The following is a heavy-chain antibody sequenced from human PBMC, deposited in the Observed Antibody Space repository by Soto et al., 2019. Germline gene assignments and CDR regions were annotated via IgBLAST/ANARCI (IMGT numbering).Heavy chain of an antibody. D-gene: IGHD3-3*01. Sequence: SVKVSCKASGGTFSSYAISWVRQAPGQGLEWMGGIIPIFGTANYAQKFQGRVTITADKSTSTAYMELSSLRSEDTAVYYCARWTSNYDFWSGYTGGFDYWGQGTLVTVSS. CDR2: IIPIFGTA. CDR3: ARWTSNYDFWSGYTGGFDY. J-gene: IGHJ4*02. CDR1: GGTFSSYA. V-gene: IGHV1-69*06.